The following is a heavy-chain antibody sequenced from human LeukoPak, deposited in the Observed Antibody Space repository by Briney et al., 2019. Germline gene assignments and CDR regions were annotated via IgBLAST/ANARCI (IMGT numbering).Heavy chain of an antibody. D-gene: IGHD2-2*01. J-gene: IGHJ4*02. CDR1: GFTFSDYY. CDR2: ISSSGSTI. CDR3: ARVASYCSSTSCPTGGY. V-gene: IGHV3-11*01. Sequence: GGSLRLSCAASGFTFSDYYMSWIRQAPGKGLEWVSYISSSGSTIYYADSVKGRFTISRDDAKNSLYLQMNSLRAEDTAVYYCARVASYCSSTSCPTGGYWGQGTLVTVSS.